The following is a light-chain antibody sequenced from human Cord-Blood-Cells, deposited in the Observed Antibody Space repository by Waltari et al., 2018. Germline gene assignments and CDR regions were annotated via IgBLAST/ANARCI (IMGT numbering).Light chain of an antibody. CDR1: QSVSSSY. Sequence: EIVLTQSPGTLSLSPGERATLSCRASQSVSSSYLTWYQQKPGQAPRLLIYGASSRATGIPDRFSGSVSGTDFTLTIIRLDPEDFSVYYCQQYGISPRTFGQGTKLEIK. V-gene: IGKV3-20*01. J-gene: IGKJ1*01. CDR2: GAS. CDR3: QQYGISPRT.